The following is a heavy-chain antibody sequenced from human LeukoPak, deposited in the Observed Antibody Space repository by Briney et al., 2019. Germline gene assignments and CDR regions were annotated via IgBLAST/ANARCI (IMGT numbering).Heavy chain of an antibody. V-gene: IGHV4-61*01. J-gene: IGHJ4*02. D-gene: IGHD5-18*01. CDR1: GGSVSSGSYY. Sequence: SETLSLTCTVSGGSVSSGSYYWSWIRQPPGKGLEWIGYIYYSGSTNYNPSLKSRVTISVDTSKNQFPLKLSSVTAADTAVYYCARAAAEYSYGWAYYFDYWGQGTLVTVSS. CDR2: IYYSGST. CDR3: ARAAAEYSYGWAYYFDY.